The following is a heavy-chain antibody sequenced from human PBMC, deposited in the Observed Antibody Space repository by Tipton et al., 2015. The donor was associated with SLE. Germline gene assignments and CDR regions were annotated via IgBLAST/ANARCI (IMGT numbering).Heavy chain of an antibody. Sequence: TLSLTCAVYGGSFSGYYWSWIRQPPGKGLEWIGEINPSGSTNYNPSLKSRVTIAVDTSKNQFSLKLSSVTAADTAVYYCASHSGPYNWFDPWGQGTLVTVSS. CDR3: ASHSGPYNWFDP. D-gene: IGHD6-19*01. J-gene: IGHJ5*02. CDR1: GGSFSGYY. CDR2: INPSGST. V-gene: IGHV4-34*01.